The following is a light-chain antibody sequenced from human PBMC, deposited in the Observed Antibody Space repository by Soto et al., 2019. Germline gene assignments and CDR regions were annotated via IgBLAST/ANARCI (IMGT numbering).Light chain of an antibody. V-gene: IGLV2-23*03. CDR2: EGS. CDR1: SSDVGSYNL. Sequence: QSALTQPASVSGSPGQPITISCTGTSSDVGSYNLVSWYQQHPGKAPKLMIYEGSKRPSGVSNRFSGSKSGNTASLTISGLQAEDEADYYCCSYAGSSTFPIFGGGTKLTVL. CDR3: CSYAGSSTFPI. J-gene: IGLJ2*01.